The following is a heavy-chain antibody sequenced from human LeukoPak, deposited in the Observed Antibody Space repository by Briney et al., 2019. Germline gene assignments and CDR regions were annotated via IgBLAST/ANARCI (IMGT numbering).Heavy chain of an antibody. CDR3: ASCSGRHLTSFDY. J-gene: IGHJ4*02. Sequence: GASVKVSCKASGYTFTLYSIHWVRQAPGQGLEWMGWINTNTGNPTYAQGFTGRFVFSLDTSVSTAYLQISSLKAEDTAVYYCASCSGRHLTSFDYWGQGTLVTVSS. CDR2: INTNTGNP. D-gene: IGHD2-15*01. V-gene: IGHV7-4-1*02. CDR1: GYTFTLYS.